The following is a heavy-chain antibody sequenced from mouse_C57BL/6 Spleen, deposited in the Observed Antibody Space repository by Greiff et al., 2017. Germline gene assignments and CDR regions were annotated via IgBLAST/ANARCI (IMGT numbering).Heavy chain of an antibody. V-gene: IGHV1-26*01. D-gene: IGHD1-1*01. CDR3: ARYYCGSRGGGFGY. CDR1: GYTFTDYY. CDR2: INPNNGGT. Sequence: EVQLQQSGPELVKPGASVKISCKASGYTFTDYYMNWVKQSHGKSLEWIGDINPNNGGTSYNQKFKGKATLTVDKSSSTAYMGLRSLTSEDSAVYYCARYYCGSRGGGFGYWGQGTTLTVSS. J-gene: IGHJ2*01.